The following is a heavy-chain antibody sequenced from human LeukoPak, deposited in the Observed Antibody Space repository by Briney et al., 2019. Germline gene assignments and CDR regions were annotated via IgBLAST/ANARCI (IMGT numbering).Heavy chain of an antibody. CDR1: GYTFAIYG. Sequence: ALVKVSCKASGYTFAIYGISWVRQAPGQGLEWMGWISSDNGYTNYAQKFQGRVTMTTDTSTNTAYMELRSLRSDDTAVYYCARAGSGRYYYYMDVWGKGTTVTVSS. CDR2: ISSDNGYT. D-gene: IGHD3-10*01. CDR3: ARAGSGRYYYYMDV. V-gene: IGHV1-18*04. J-gene: IGHJ6*03.